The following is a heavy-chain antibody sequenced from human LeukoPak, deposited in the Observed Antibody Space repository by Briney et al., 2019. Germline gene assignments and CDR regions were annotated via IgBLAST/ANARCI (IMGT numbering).Heavy chain of an antibody. J-gene: IGHJ4*02. Sequence: GGSLRLSCAASGFTFSSYAMHWVRQAPGKGLEWVAVISYDGSNKYYADSVKGRFTISRDNSKNTLYLQMNSLRAEDTAVYYCARWFGELSPSFDYWGQGTLVTVSS. CDR3: ARWFGELSPSFDY. D-gene: IGHD3-10*01. CDR2: ISYDGSNK. CDR1: GFTFSSYA. V-gene: IGHV3-30-3*01.